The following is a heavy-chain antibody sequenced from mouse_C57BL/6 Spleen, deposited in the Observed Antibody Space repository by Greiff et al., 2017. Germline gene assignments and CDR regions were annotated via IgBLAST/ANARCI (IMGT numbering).Heavy chain of an antibody. D-gene: IGHD1-1*01. CDR2: LDPEDGET. Sequence: VQLQQSGAELVKPGASVKLSCTASGFYIKDYYMHWVKQRTEQGLEWIGRLDPEDGETKYDPKFQGKATITADTSSNTAYLQLSILTSEDTAVYYCARAYYGSSFDWYFDVWGTGTTVTVSS. CDR3: ARAYYGSSFDWYFDV. J-gene: IGHJ1*03. CDR1: GFYIKDYY. V-gene: IGHV14-2*01.